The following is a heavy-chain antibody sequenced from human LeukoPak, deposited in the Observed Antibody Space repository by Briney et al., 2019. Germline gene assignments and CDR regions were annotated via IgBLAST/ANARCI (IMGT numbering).Heavy chain of an antibody. CDR3: ARESGSASFDY. V-gene: IGHV3-21*01. CDR1: GFTFSSYS. J-gene: IGHJ4*02. CDR2: ISSSSSYI. Sequence: GGSLRLSCAASGFTFSSYSINWLRQAPGKGLEWVSSISSSSSYIYYADSVKGRFTISRDNAKNSLYLQMNGLRAEDTAVYYCARESGSASFDYWGQGTLVTVS. D-gene: IGHD6-19*01.